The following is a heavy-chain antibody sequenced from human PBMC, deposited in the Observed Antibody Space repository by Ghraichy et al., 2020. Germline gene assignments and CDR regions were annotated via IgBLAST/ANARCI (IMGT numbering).Heavy chain of an antibody. CDR1: GFTFSSYW. D-gene: IGHD3-10*01. CDR2: IMQDGSWG. V-gene: IGHV3-7*03. J-gene: IGHJ4*02. Sequence: GGSLRLSCAASGFTFSSYWMSWVRQAPGKGLEWVANIMQDGSWGSYADSVKGRFTISRDNAKNSLYLQMNNLRAEDTAVYYCGHPILEGERRVARGQGTLGTVSS. CDR3: GHPILEGERRVA.